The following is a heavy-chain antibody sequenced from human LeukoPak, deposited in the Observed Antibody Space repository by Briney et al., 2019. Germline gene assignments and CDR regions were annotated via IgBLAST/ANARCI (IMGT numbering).Heavy chain of an antibody. Sequence: PGGSLRLSCAASGFTFSGYSMNWVRQAPGKGLEWIAYISTSSTTTYYADSVKGRFTISRDNAKSSLYLQMSSLRAEDTAVYFCARERAVTLSRGDLRGQGTLVTVSS. CDR1: GFTFSGYS. CDR2: ISTSSTTT. D-gene: IGHD4-17*01. J-gene: IGHJ5*02. V-gene: IGHV3-48*01. CDR3: ARERAVTLSRGDL.